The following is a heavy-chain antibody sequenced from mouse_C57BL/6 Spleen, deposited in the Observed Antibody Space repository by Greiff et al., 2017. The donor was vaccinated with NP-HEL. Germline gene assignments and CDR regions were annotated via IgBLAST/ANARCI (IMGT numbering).Heavy chain of an antibody. J-gene: IGHJ2*01. CDR2: IYPGDGDT. V-gene: IGHV1-80*01. D-gene: IGHD3-2*02. CDR3: ARGGSGLYYFDY. Sequence: VQLQQSGAELVKPGASVKISCKASGYAFSSYWMNWVKQRPGKGLEWIGQIYPGDGDTNYNGKFKGKATLTADKSSSTAYMQLSSLTSEDSAVYFCARGGSGLYYFDYWGQGTTLTVSS. CDR1: GYAFSSYW.